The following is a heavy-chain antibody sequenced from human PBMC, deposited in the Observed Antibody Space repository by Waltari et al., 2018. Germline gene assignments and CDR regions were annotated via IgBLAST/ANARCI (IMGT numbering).Heavy chain of an antibody. CDR2: IIPSFGTA. CDR1: GGTCSSYA. CDR3: ARDWSTSPYYYSYMDV. D-gene: IGHD2-2*01. J-gene: IGHJ6*03. Sequence: QVQLVQSGAAVKKPGSSVKVSWKASGGTCSSYAISWVRQAPGQGLEWMGRIIPSFGTANYAQKFQGRVTITADNSTSTAYMALSSLRSEDTAVYYCARDWSTSPYYYSYMDVWGKGTTVTISS. V-gene: IGHV1-69*13.